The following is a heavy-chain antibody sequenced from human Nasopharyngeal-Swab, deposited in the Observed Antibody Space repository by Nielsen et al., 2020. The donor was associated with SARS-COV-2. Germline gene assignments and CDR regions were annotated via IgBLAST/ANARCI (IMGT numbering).Heavy chain of an antibody. V-gene: IGHV4-59*01. CDR3: AREVRGIAARPYSDYYYGMDV. J-gene: IGHJ6*02. CDR2: IYYSGST. Sequence: WIRQPPGKGLEWIGYIYYSGSTNYNPSLKSRVTISVDTSKNQFSLKLSSVTAADMAVYYCAREVRGIAARPYSDYYYGMDVWGQGTTVTVSS. D-gene: IGHD6-6*01.